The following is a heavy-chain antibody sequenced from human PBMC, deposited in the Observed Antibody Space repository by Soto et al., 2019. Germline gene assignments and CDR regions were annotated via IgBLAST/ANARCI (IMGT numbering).Heavy chain of an antibody. CDR3: ANGGNDDYYFDY. V-gene: IGHV1-69*13. D-gene: IGHD2-15*01. Sequence: SVKVSCKASVGTFSSYAISWVRQAPGQGLEWMGGIIPIFGTANYAQKFQGRVTITADESTSTAYMELSSLRSEDTAVYYCANGGNDDYYFDYWGQGTLVTVSS. J-gene: IGHJ4*02. CDR1: VGTFSSYA. CDR2: IIPIFGTA.